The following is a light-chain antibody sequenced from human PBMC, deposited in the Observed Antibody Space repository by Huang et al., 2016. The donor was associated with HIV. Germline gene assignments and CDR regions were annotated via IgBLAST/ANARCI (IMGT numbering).Light chain of an antibody. Sequence: IQLTQSPSSLSAFVGDRVTITCRASQGISSYLAWYQQKPGKAPKLLIYAASILQSGVPSRFSGCGSGTDFTLTISSLQPEDSATYYCQQLDGYPLTFGPGTKVHI. J-gene: IGKJ3*01. CDR1: QGISSY. CDR3: QQLDGYPLT. CDR2: AAS. V-gene: IGKV1-9*01.